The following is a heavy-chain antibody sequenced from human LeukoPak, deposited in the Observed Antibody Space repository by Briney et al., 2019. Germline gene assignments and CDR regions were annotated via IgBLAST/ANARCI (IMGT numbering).Heavy chain of an antibody. CDR1: GGSISSYY. CDR2: IYYSGST. D-gene: IGHD2-2*02. CDR3: ARSRKNDCTSTSCYTDY. Sequence: SETLSLTCTVSGGSISSYYWGWIRQPPGKGLEWIGSIYYSGSTYYNPSLKSRVTISVDTSKNQFSLKLNSLTAADTAVYYCARSRKNDCTSTSCYTDYWGQGALVTVSS. J-gene: IGHJ4*02. V-gene: IGHV4-39*01.